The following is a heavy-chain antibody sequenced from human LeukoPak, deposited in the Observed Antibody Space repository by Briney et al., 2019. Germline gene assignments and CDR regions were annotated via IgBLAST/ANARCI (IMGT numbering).Heavy chain of an antibody. Sequence: SGTLSLTCTVSGVSISIYYWICIRQPRGEGLECIGYIYYSGSTNYNPSLKSRVTISVDTSKNQFSLKLSSVTAADTAVYYCARALQPGVYAFDIWGQGTMVTVSS. J-gene: IGHJ3*02. CDR2: IYYSGST. CDR3: ARALQPGVYAFDI. CDR1: GVSISIYY. D-gene: IGHD6-13*01. V-gene: IGHV4-59*07.